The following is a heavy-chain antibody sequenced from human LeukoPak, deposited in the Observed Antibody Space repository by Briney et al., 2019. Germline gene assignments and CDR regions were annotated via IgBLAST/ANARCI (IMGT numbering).Heavy chain of an antibody. J-gene: IGHJ4*02. CDR3: AKDLQEFDS. Sequence: GGSLRLSCAASGFDFNTYTMNWVRQAPGKGLEWVASIISSSASISYADSMKGRFTISRDNAKKTVYLHMSSVRAEDTAVYYCAKDLQEFDSWGQGTLVTVSS. CDR1: GFDFNTYT. V-gene: IGHV3-21*01. CDR2: IISSSASI.